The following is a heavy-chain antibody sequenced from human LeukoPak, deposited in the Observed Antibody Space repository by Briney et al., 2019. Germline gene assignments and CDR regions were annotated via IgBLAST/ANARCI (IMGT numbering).Heavy chain of an antibody. CDR2: IYHSGST. J-gene: IGHJ2*01. Sequence: SETLSLTCTVSGYSISSGYYWGWIRQPPGKGLEWIGSIYHSGSTYYNPSLKSRVTISVDTSKNQFSLKLSSVTAADTAVYYCARVKFSYWYFDLWGRGTLVTVSS. CDR3: ARVKFSYWYFDL. V-gene: IGHV4-38-2*02. CDR1: GYSISSGYY.